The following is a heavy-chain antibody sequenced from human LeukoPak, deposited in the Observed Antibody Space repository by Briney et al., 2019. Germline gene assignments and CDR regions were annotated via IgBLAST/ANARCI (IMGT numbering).Heavy chain of an antibody. CDR2: IYHTGST. Sequence: SETLSLTCTVSGYSISSGYYWGWFRQPPGKGLEWIGSIYHTGSTYYNPSLKSRVTISVDTSKNQFSLKLSSVTAADTAVYYCARHTVLGFLEWLNWFDPWGQGTLVTVSS. D-gene: IGHD3-3*01. CDR3: ARHTVLGFLEWLNWFDP. CDR1: GYSISSGYY. V-gene: IGHV4-38-2*02. J-gene: IGHJ5*02.